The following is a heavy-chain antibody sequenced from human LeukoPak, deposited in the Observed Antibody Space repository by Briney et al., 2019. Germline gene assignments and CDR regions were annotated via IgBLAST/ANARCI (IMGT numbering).Heavy chain of an antibody. CDR3: ARLNSSSWYYYYYGMDV. CDR2: IIPILGIA. V-gene: IGHV1-69*04. D-gene: IGHD6-13*01. J-gene: IGHJ6*02. Sequence: GASVKVSCKASGGTFSSYAISWVRQAPGQGLEWMGRIIPILGIANYAQKFQGRVTITAEKSTSTAYMELSSLRSEDTAVYYCARLNSSSWYYYYYGMDVWGQGTTVTVSS. CDR1: GGTFSSYA.